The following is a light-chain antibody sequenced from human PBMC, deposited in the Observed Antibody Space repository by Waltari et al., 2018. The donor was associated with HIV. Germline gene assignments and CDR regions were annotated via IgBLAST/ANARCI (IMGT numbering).Light chain of an antibody. CDR2: QAS. CDR1: QSISNW. CDR3: QQYNSYSRT. Sequence: DIQMTQSPSTLSASVGDRVTLTCRASQSISNWLAWYQQKPGKAPKLLIFQASNLESGVPSRFSGSGSGTEFTLTISSLQPDDFATYYCQQYNSYSRTFGQGTKVEIK. J-gene: IGKJ1*01. V-gene: IGKV1-5*03.